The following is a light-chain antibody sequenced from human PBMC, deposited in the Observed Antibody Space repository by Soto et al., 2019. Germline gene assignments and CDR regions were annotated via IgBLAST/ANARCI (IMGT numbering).Light chain of an antibody. V-gene: IGLV2-14*03. CDR3: CSYTTSNTRQIV. Sequence: QSVLNQPASVSGSAGQSITIFCTGTSSDVGGYNYVSWYQHHPGKAPKLMIYDVSNRPSGVSNRFSGSKSGNTASLTISGLQPEDEADYYCCSYTTSNTRQIVFGTGTKVTVL. J-gene: IGLJ1*01. CDR1: SSDVGGYNY. CDR2: DVS.